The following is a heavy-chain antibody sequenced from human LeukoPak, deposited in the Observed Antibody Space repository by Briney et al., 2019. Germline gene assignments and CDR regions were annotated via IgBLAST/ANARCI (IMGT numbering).Heavy chain of an antibody. CDR3: AQIHGYCSSTSCYPAEYFQH. CDR2: IYPGDSDT. J-gene: IGHJ1*01. Sequence: GESLKISCKGSGYSFTSYWIGWARQMPGKGLEWMGIIYPGDSDTRYSPSFQGQVTISADKSISTAYLQWSSLKASDTAMYYCAQIHGYCSSTSCYPAEYFQHWGQGTLVTVSS. D-gene: IGHD2-2*01. V-gene: IGHV5-51*01. CDR1: GYSFTSYW.